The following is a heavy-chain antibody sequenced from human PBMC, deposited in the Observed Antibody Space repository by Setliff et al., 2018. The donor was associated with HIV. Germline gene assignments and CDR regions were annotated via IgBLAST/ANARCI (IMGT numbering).Heavy chain of an antibody. V-gene: IGHV3-48*01. CDR1: GFTFSSYS. Sequence: GGSLRLSCAASGFTFSSYSMNWVRQAPGKGLEWVSYISSSSSTIYYADSVKGRFTISRDNAKNSLYLQMNSLRAEDTAVYYCARVSIVVVPAAISYYYYMDVWGKGTTVTVSS. CDR3: ARVSIVVVPAAISYYYYMDV. D-gene: IGHD2-2*02. J-gene: IGHJ6*03. CDR2: ISSSSSTI.